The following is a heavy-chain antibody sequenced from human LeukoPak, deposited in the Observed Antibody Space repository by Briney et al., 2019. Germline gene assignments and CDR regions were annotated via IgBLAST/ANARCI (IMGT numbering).Heavy chain of an antibody. V-gene: IGHV5-51*01. J-gene: IGHJ4*02. D-gene: IGHD1-14*01. CDR3: ARVPDPSRNFDY. CDR1: GYSFTSYW. Sequence: GESLKISCKGSGYSFTSYWIGWVRQMPEKGLEWMGIIYPGDPDTRYSPSFQGQVTISADKSVSTAYLQWSSLKASDTAIYYCARVPDPSRNFDYWGRGTLVTVSS. CDR2: IYPGDPDT.